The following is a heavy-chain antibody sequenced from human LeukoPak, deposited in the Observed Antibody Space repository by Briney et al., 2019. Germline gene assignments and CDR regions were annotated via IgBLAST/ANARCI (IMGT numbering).Heavy chain of an antibody. V-gene: IGHV4-59*01. CDR2: IYYSGST. Sequence: TSETLSLTCTVSGGSISSYYLSWIRQPPGKGLEWIGYIYYSGSTNYNPSLKSRVTISVDTSKNQFSLKLSSVTAADTAVYYCARSSEPPLLDYWGQETLVTVSS. J-gene: IGHJ4*02. D-gene: IGHD1-14*01. CDR1: GGSISSYY. CDR3: ARSSEPPLLDY.